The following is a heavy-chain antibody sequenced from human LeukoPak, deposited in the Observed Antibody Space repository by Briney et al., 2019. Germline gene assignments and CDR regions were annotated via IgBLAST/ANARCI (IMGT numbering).Heavy chain of an antibody. CDR3: ARGKGIAARLTSLWFDP. D-gene: IGHD6-6*01. J-gene: IGHJ5*02. CDR2: ISAYNGNT. Sequence: ASVKVSCKASGYTFTSYGISWVRQAPGQGLEWMGWISAYNGNTNYAQKLRGRVTMTTDTSTSTAYMELRSLRSDDTAVYYCARGKGIAARLTSLWFDPWGQGTLVTVSS. CDR1: GYTFTSYG. V-gene: IGHV1-18*01.